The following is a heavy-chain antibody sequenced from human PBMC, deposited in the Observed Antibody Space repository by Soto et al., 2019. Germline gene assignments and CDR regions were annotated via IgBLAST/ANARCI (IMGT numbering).Heavy chain of an antibody. V-gene: IGHV4-59*12. J-gene: IGHJ5*02. CDR2: IYYSGST. CDR3: ATSNWFDP. Sequence: PSETLSLTCTVSGGSISSYYWSWIRQPPGKGLEWIGYIYYSGSTNYNPSLKSRVTISVDTSKNQFSLKLSSVTAADTAVYYCATSNWFDPWGPGTLVTVSS. CDR1: GGSISSYY.